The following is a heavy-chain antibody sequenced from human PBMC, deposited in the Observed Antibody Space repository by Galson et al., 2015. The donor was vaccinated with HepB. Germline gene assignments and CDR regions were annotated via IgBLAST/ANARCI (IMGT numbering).Heavy chain of an antibody. J-gene: IGHJ4*02. CDR1: GFTFSGSA. Sequence: LRLSCAASGFTFSGSAIHWVRQTSGKGLEWVGRIRTKASNYATAYAASLQGRFTISRDDSKNTAYLHMKSLKTEDTAVYYCIRMADLSGYSSSWGQGALVTVSS. CDR2: IRTKASNYAT. V-gene: IGHV3-73*01. CDR3: IRMADLSGYSSS. D-gene: IGHD6-13*01.